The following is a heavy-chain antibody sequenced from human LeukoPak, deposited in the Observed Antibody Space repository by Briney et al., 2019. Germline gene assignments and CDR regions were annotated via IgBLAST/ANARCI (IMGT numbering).Heavy chain of an antibody. J-gene: IGHJ6*02. CDR3: ARDRARYLSGSYYYGMDV. D-gene: IGHD1-26*01. CDR2: ISYDGSNK. CDR1: GFTFSSYA. Sequence: PGGSLRLSCAASGFTFSSYAMHWVRQAPGKGLEWVAVISYDGSNKYYADSVKGRFTISRDNSKNTLYLQMNSLRAEDTAVYYCARDRARYLSGSYYYGMDVWGQGTTVTVSS. V-gene: IGHV3-30-3*01.